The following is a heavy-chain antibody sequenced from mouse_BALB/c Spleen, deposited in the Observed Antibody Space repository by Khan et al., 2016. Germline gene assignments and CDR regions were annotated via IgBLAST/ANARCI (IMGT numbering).Heavy chain of an antibody. CDR3: ARYRYYYGSSRYFDD. CDR1: GYTFTNYG. V-gene: IGHV9-3-1*01. Sequence: QIQLVQSGPELKKPGKTVKISCTASGYTFTNYGMNWVKQAPGKGLKWMGWINTYSGESTYADDFKGRFAFSLDTSANTAYLQINNLNTEDTATXYCARYRYYYGSSRYFDDWGQGTTVTVSS. CDR2: INTYSGES. D-gene: IGHD1-1*01. J-gene: IGHJ1*01.